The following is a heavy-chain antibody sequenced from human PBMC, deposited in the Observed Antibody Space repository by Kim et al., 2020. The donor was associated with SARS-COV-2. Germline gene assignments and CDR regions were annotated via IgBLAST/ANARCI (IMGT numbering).Heavy chain of an antibody. V-gene: IGHV4-39*01. CDR1: GGSISSSSYY. CDR2: IYYSGST. D-gene: IGHD3-10*01. J-gene: IGHJ5*02. Sequence: SETLSLTCTVSGGSISSSSYYWGWIRQPPGKGLEWIGSIYYSGSTYYNPSLKSRVTISVDTSKNQFSLKLSSVTAADTAVYYCARHRVNYYGSGSYPLFDPWGQGTLVTVSS. CDR3: ARHRVNYYGSGSYPLFDP.